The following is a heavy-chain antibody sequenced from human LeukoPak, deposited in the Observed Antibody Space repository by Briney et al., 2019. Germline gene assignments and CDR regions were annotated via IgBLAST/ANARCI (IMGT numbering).Heavy chain of an antibody. J-gene: IGHJ4*02. V-gene: IGHV3-23*01. D-gene: IGHD3-9*01. CDR3: AKALRYFDWPLSPDFDY. CDR2: ISGSGGST. CDR1: GFTFSSYA. Sequence: GGSLRLSCAASGFTFSSYAMSWVRQAPGKGLEWVSAISGSGGSTYYADSVKGRFTISRDNSKNTLYLQMNSLRAEDTAVYYCAKALRYFDWPLSPDFDYWGQGTLVTVSS.